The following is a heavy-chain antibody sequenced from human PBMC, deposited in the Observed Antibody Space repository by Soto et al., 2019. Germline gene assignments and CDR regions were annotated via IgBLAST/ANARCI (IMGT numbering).Heavy chain of an antibody. Sequence: QVQLVQSGAEVKKPGSSVKVSCKASGGTFSSYAISWVRQAPGQGLEWMGGIIPLFGTPNYAQKFQGRVTITADESTSTAYMELRSRRSEDTAVYYCARNLVRGGSNSMGLNYFDYWGQGTLVTVSS. D-gene: IGHD1-26*01. CDR3: ARNLVRGGSNSMGLNYFDY. CDR2: IIPLFGTP. V-gene: IGHV1-69*01. J-gene: IGHJ4*02. CDR1: GGTFSSYA.